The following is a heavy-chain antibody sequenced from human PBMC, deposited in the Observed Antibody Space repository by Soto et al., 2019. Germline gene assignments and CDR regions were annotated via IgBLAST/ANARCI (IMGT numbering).Heavy chain of an antibody. CDR3: ARDFSAEDYYYMDV. D-gene: IGHD3-10*01. CDR2: IYYSGST. J-gene: IGHJ6*03. Sequence: SETLSLTCTVSGGSISSYYWSWIRQPPGKGLEWIGYIYYSGSTNYNPSLKSRVTISVDTSKNQFSLKLSSVTAADTAVYYCARDFSAEDYYYMDVWGKGTTVTVSS. V-gene: IGHV4-59*01. CDR1: GGSISSYY.